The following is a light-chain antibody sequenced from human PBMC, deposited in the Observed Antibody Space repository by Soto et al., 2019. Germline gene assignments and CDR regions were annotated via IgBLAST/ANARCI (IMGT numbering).Light chain of an antibody. J-gene: IGLJ1*01. CDR2: EGS. CDR1: SSDVGSYNL. CDR3: CSYAGSSTLYV. Sequence: ALTQPASVSGSPGQSITISCTGTSSDVGSYNLVSWYQQHPGKAPKLMIYEGSKRPSGVSNRFSGSKSGNTASLTISGLQAEDEADYYCCSYAGSSTLYVFGTGTKVTVL. V-gene: IGLV2-23*01.